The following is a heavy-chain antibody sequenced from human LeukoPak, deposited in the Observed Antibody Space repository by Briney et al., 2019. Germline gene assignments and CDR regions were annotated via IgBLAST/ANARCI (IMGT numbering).Heavy chain of an antibody. Sequence: SETLSLTCAVSGGSISSSIYYWGWTRPPPGKGLEWIGSINYSARTYYNPSLKSRVTISVDTPKNQFSLKVSAVTAADTAVYYCARRAGRSTYYVILTGYPRDYWGGGTLVTVSS. D-gene: IGHD3-9*01. CDR3: ARRAGRSTYYVILTGYPRDY. CDR1: GGSISSSIYY. CDR2: INYSART. V-gene: IGHV4-39*01. J-gene: IGHJ4*02.